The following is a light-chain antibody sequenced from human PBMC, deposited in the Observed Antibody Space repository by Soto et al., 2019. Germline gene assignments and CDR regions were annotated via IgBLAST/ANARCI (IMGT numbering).Light chain of an antibody. CDR3: SSYTSSGTLYV. CDR1: SSDIGGYKY. Sequence: QSALTQPASVSGSPGQSITISCTGTSSDIGGYKYVSWYQRHPGKAPKLMIYEVTYRPSGVSDRFSGSKSGNTASLTVSGLQAEDEADYYCSSYTSSGTLYVFGTGTKLTVL. V-gene: IGLV2-14*01. J-gene: IGLJ1*01. CDR2: EVT.